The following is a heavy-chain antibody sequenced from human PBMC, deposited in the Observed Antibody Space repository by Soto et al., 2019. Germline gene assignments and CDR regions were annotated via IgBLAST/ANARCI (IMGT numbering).Heavy chain of an antibody. CDR2: IIPIFGTA. CDR1: GGTFSSYA. J-gene: IGHJ4*02. Sequence: QVQLVQSGAEVKKPGSSVKVSCKASGGTFSSYAISWVRQAPGHGLEWMGGIIPIFGTANYAQKFQGRVTITADESTSTAYMELSSLRSEDTAVYYCASARTYYYDTSSFDYWGQGTLVTVSS. CDR3: ASARTYYYDTSSFDY. D-gene: IGHD3-22*01. V-gene: IGHV1-69*01.